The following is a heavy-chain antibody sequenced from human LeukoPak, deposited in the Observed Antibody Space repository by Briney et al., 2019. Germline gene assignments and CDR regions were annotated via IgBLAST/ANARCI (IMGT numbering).Heavy chain of an antibody. Sequence: ASVKVSCKASGYTFTGYYMHWVRQAPGQGLEWMGWINPNSGGTNYAQKFQGRVTMTRDTSISTAYMELSRLRSDDTAVYYCARAPHLWYQLLYYFGYWGQGTLVTVSS. V-gene: IGHV1-2*02. CDR3: ARAPHLWYQLLYYFGY. D-gene: IGHD2-2*02. CDR1: GYTFTGYY. CDR2: INPNSGGT. J-gene: IGHJ4*02.